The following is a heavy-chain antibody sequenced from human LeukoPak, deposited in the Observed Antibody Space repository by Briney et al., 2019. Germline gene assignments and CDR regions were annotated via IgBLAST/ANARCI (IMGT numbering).Heavy chain of an antibody. CDR3: AKGAGYINGDASDI. Sequence: GGSLRLSCAASGFTFDDYVMHWVRQAPGKGLEWVSLISGDGGSTYCVDSVKGRFTISRDNSKNSLYLQMNSLRTADTALYYCAKGAGYINGDASDIWGQGTTVTVSS. CDR2: ISGDGGST. V-gene: IGHV3-43*02. J-gene: IGHJ3*02. CDR1: GFTFDDYV. D-gene: IGHD5-24*01.